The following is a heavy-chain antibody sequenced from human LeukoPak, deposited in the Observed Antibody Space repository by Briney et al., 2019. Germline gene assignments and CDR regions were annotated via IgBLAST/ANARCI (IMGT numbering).Heavy chain of an antibody. CDR3: ARGNRPPDY. Sequence: GGSLRLSCAASRFXFSDYYMSWIRQAPGKGLEWVSYISGSSTYTNYADSVKGRFTISRDNGKNSLYLQMNSLRAEDTAVYYCARGNRPPDYWGQGTLVTVSS. CDR1: RFXFSDYY. CDR2: ISGSSTYT. J-gene: IGHJ4*02. V-gene: IGHV3-11*06.